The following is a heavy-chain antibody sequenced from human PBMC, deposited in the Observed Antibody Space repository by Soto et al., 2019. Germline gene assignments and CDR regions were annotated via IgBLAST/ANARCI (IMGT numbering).Heavy chain of an antibody. CDR2: IYHSGST. CDR1: GGSISSGGYS. V-gene: IGHV4-30-2*01. D-gene: IGHD6-19*01. J-gene: IGHJ4*02. CDR3: ARAGGLGAVAADY. Sequence: QLQLQESGSGLVKPSQTLSLTCAVSGGSISSGGYSWSWIRQPPGKGLEWIGYIYHSGSTYYNPSLKSRVTISVDRSKNQFPLELSSVTAADTAVYYCARAGGLGAVAADYWGQGTLVTVSS.